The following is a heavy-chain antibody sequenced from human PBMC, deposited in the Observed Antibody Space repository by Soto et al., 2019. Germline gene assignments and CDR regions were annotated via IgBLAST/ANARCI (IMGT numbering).Heavy chain of an antibody. D-gene: IGHD6-13*01. CDR2: IIPIFGTA. V-gene: IGHV1-69*13. CDR1: GGTFSSYA. Sequence: GASVKVSCKASGGTFSSYAISWVRQAPGQGLEWMGGIIPIFGTANYAQKFQGRVTITADESTSTAYMELSSLRSEDTAVYYCARDRGNSTSWDPNDDFDIWGQGTMVTVSS. J-gene: IGHJ3*02. CDR3: ARDRGNSTSWDPNDDFDI.